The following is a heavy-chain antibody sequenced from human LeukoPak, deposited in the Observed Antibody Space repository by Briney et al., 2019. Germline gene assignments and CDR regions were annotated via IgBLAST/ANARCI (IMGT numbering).Heavy chain of an antibody. J-gene: IGHJ4*02. Sequence: PSETLSLTCAVSGYSISSGYYWGWIRQPPGKGLEWIGSIYHSGSTYYNPSLKSRVTISVDRSKNKFSLKLSSVTAADTAVYYCARPGSGNYYAYWGQGTLVTVSS. CDR3: ARPGSGNYYAY. CDR2: IYHSGST. V-gene: IGHV4-38-2*01. D-gene: IGHD3-10*01. CDR1: GYSISSGYY.